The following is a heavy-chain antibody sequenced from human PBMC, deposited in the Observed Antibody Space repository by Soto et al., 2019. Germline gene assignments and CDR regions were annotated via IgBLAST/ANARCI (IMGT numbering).Heavy chain of an antibody. CDR3: ARDAGAALDY. D-gene: IGHD2-15*01. Sequence: SETLSLTCTVSGGSVSSGDYYWSWIRQPPGKGLEWIGYIYYSGSTYYNPSLKSRVTISVDTSKNQFSLKLSSVTAADTAVYYCARDAGAALDYWGQGTLVTVSS. J-gene: IGHJ4*02. CDR2: IYYSGST. CDR1: GGSVSSGDYY. V-gene: IGHV4-30-4*01.